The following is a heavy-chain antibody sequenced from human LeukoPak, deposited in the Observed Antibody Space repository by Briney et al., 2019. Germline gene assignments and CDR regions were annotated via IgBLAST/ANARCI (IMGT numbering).Heavy chain of an antibody. CDR1: GFTFSTYG. CDR2: ISGSGDST. Sequence: PGGSLRLSCAASGFTFSTYGMTWVRQVPGKGLEWVSTISGSGDSTYYADSVKGRFTISRDNSKNTLYLQMNSLRAEDTAVYYCAKALKVVVVPAAKGGLDYWGQGTLVTVSS. J-gene: IGHJ4*02. CDR3: AKALKVVVVPAAKGGLDY. D-gene: IGHD2-2*01. V-gene: IGHV3-23*01.